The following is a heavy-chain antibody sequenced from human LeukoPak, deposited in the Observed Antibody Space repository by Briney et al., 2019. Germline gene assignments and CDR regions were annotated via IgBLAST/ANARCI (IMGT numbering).Heavy chain of an antibody. CDR2: ISSSSSYI. D-gene: IGHD2-21*01. Sequence: GGSLRLSCAASGFTFSSNRLNWVRQAPGKGLEWVSTISSSSSYIYYADSVKGRFTTSRDNAKNSLYLHMNSLRAEDTAVYYCARKVGIFDAFDIWGQGTLVTVSS. CDR1: GFTFSSNR. CDR3: ARKVGIFDAFDI. V-gene: IGHV3-21*01. J-gene: IGHJ3*02.